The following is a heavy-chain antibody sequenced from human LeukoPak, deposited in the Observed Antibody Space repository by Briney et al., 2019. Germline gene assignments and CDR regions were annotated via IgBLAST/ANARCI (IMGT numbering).Heavy chain of an antibody. CDR2: ISGSGGSI. D-gene: IGHD5-24*01. V-gene: IGHV3-23*01. J-gene: IGHJ4*02. CDR1: GFTFT. CDR3: AKGGDGYNYYFDY. Sequence: PGGSLRLSCTASGFTFTMSWVCQAPGKGLEWVSGISGSGGSIRYADSVKGRFIISRDNSKNTLYLQMNSLRAEDTAVYYCAKGGDGYNYYFDYWGQETLVTVSS.